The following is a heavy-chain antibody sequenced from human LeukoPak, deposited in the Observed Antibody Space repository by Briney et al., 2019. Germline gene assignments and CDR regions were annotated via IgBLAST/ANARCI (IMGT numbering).Heavy chain of an antibody. Sequence: SETLSLTCTVSGGSISSSSYYWGWIRQPPGKVLGWIGSIYYSGSTYYNPSLKSRVTISVDTSKNQLSLKMSSVTAADTAVYYCARVHNSDESYYYYMDVWGKGTTVTVSS. CDR2: IYYSGST. CDR3: ARVHNSDESYYYYMDV. CDR1: GGSISSSSYY. J-gene: IGHJ6*03. V-gene: IGHV4-39*07. D-gene: IGHD1-1*01.